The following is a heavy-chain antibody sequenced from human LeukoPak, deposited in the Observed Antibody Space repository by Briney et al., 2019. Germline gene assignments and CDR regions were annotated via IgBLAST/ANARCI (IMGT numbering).Heavy chain of an antibody. CDR3: ARDSSYDYVWGSYRYGIDY. Sequence: SETLSLTCAVYGGSFSGHYWSWIRQPPGKGLEWIGEINHSGSTNYNPSLKSRVTISVDTSKNQFSLKLSSVTAADTAVYYCARDSSYDYVWGSYRYGIDYWGQGTLVTVSS. V-gene: IGHV4-34*01. CDR1: GGSFSGHY. D-gene: IGHD3-16*02. J-gene: IGHJ4*02. CDR2: INHSGST.